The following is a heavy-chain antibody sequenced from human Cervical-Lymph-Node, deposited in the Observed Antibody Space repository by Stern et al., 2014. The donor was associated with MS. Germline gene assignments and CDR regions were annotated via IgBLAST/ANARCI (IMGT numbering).Heavy chain of an antibody. CDR1: GFSLSTSGMR. CDR2: PDLVDDN. D-gene: IGHD3-3*01. V-gene: IGHV2-70*04. Sequence: QITLKESGPALVKPTQTLTLTCTFSGFSLSTSGMRVSWIRQPPGKALEWLARPDLVDDNFYSTSLKTRLTISNDTSKNQVVLTMTNMDPVDTATYYCARSPPYYEFWNDYYYFDYWGQGTLVAVSS. CDR3: ARSPPYYEFWNDYYYFDY. J-gene: IGHJ4*02.